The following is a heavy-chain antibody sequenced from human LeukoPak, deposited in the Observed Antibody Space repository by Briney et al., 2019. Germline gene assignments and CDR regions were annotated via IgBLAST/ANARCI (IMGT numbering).Heavy chain of an antibody. D-gene: IGHD3-16*01. CDR1: GFTFSSYS. J-gene: IGHJ4*02. CDR2: ISSTSSAI. V-gene: IGHV3-48*01. CDR3: AKWGSSSQSGY. Sequence: GGSLRLSCAASGFTFSSYSMNWVRQAPGKGLEWVSYISSTSSAIYYADSVRGRFTISRDSAKNSLYLQMNSLRTEDTAVYYCAKWGSSSQSGYWGQGTLVTVSS.